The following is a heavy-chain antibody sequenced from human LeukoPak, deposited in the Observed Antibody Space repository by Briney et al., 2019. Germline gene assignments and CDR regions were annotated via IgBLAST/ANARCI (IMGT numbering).Heavy chain of an antibody. CDR2: IYYSGST. CDR3: ARGAATAATPFDY. V-gene: IGHV4-61*08. J-gene: IGHJ4*02. Sequence: SETLSLTCTVSGGSISSGGYYWSWIRQHPGKGLEWIGYIYYSGSTNYNPSLKSRVTISVDTSKNQFSLKLSPVTAADTAVYYCARGAATAATPFDYWGQGTLVTVSS. D-gene: IGHD2-2*02. CDR1: GGSISSGGYY.